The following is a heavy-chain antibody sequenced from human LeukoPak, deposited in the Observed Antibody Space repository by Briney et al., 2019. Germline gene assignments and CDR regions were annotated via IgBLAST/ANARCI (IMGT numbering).Heavy chain of an antibody. CDR1: GFTFSSYG. Sequence: KPGGSLRLSCAASGFTFSSYGMHWVRQAPGKGLEWVAFIRYDGSNKYYADSVKGRFTISRDNSKNTLYLQMNSLRAEDTAVYYCAKKYYGSGSYWGLWFDPWGQGTLVTVSS. D-gene: IGHD3-10*01. J-gene: IGHJ5*02. CDR3: AKKYYGSGSYWGLWFDP. CDR2: IRYDGSNK. V-gene: IGHV3-30*02.